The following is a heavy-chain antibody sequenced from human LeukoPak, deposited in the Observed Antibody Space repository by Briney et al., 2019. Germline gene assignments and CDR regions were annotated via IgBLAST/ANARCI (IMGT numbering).Heavy chain of an antibody. J-gene: IGHJ5*02. V-gene: IGHV4-34*01. D-gene: IGHD2-2*01. CDR2: INHSGST. CDR3: ARGRQLLWKVRGWFDP. CDR1: GGSFSGYY. Sequence: SETLSLTCAVYGGSFSGYYWSWIRQPPGKGLEWIGEINHSGSTNYNPSLKSRVTISVDTSKNQFSLKLSSVTAADTAVYYCARGRQLLWKVRGWFDPWGQGTLVTVSS.